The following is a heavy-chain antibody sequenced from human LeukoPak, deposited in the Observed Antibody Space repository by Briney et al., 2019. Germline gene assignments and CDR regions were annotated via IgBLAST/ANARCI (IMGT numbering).Heavy chain of an antibody. CDR2: INPSGGST. CDR3: ARAYSGSYFYYYYYMDV. D-gene: IGHD1-26*01. Sequence: ASVKVSCKASGYTFTSYYMHWVRQAPGQGLEWMGIINPSGGSTSYAQKFQGRVPMTRDTSTSTVYMELSSLRSEDTAVYYCARAYSGSYFYYYYYMDVWGKGTTVTVSS. J-gene: IGHJ6*03. V-gene: IGHV1-46*01. CDR1: GYTFTSYY.